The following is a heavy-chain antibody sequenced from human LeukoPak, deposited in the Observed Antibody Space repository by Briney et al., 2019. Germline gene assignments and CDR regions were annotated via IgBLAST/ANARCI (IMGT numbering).Heavy chain of an antibody. CDR2: VSKDGNNI. CDR1: GFVFINFH. J-gene: IGHJ4*02. CDR3: ARDFLWLVDY. Sequence: GGSLTLSCAASGFVFINFHIHWVRQAPGKGLEWLAFVSKDGNNIYSADTVKGRFTISRDNSKSTLYLQMNSLRADDTAIYYCARDFLWLVDYWGQGTLVTVSS. D-gene: IGHD6-19*01. V-gene: IGHV3-30-3*01.